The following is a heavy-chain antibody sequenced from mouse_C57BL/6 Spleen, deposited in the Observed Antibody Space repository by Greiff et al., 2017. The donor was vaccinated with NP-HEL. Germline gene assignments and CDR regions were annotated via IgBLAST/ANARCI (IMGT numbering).Heavy chain of an antibody. J-gene: IGHJ4*01. CDR3: ASYGSSYPYAMDY. CDR2: IWSDGST. Sequence: QVQLKESGPGLVAPSQSLSITCTVSGFSLTSYGVHWVRQPPGKGLEWLVVIWSDGSTTYNSALKSRLSISKDNSKSQVFLKMNSLQTDDTAMYYCASYGSSYPYAMDYWGQGTSVTVSS. D-gene: IGHD1-1*01. CDR1: GFSLTSYG. V-gene: IGHV2-6*03.